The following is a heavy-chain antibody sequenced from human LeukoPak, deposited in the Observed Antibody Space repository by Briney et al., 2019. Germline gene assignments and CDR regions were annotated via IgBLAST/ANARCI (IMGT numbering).Heavy chain of an antibody. Sequence: PSETLSLTCAVYGGSFSGYYWSWIRQPPGKGLEWIGEINHSGSTNYNPSLKSRVTISVDTSKNQFSLKLSSVTAADTAVYYCARALGRELLIRREYYYYGMDVWGQGTTVTVSS. J-gene: IGHJ6*02. CDR3: ARALGRELLIRREYYYYGMDV. CDR1: GGSFSGYY. D-gene: IGHD1-26*01. V-gene: IGHV4-34*01. CDR2: INHSGST.